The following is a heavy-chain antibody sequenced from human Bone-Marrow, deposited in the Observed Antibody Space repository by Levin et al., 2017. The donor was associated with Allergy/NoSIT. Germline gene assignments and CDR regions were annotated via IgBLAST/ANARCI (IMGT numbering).Heavy chain of an antibody. CDR1: GFTFTSYG. D-gene: IGHD2/OR15-2a*01. V-gene: IGHV3-30*18. CDR2: ISYAGGRE. Sequence: GESLKISCAASGFTFTSYGMHWLRQAPGKGLEWMAVISYAGGREYYAESVKGRFTISRDNSRNTLYLQMNRLRVEDTAVYYCAKGGRGYDFAVDAFDIWGQGTMVIVSS. J-gene: IGHJ3*02. CDR3: AKGGRGYDFAVDAFDI.